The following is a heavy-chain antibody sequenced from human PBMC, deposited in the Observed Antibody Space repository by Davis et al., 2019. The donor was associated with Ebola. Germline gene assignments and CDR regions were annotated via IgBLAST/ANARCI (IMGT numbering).Heavy chain of an antibody. CDR2: ISGSGGST. CDR1: VITFSSHA. V-gene: IGHV3-23*01. J-gene: IGHJ6*04. CDR3: AKSGLSFGVVKYHYGMDV. Sequence: GGSLRLSCTDSVITFSSHAMTWVRQAPGKGLEWVSAISGSGGSTYYADSVKGRFTISRDNSKKTMYLQMNSLRAEDTAVYYCAKSGLSFGVVKYHYGMDVWGKGTTVTVSS. D-gene: IGHD3-3*01.